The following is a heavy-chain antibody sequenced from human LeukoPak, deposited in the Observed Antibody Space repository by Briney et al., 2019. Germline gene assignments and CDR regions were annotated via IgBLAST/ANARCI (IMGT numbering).Heavy chain of an antibody. V-gene: IGHV3-23*01. CDR2: ISGSGGST. CDR1: GFTFSSYA. Sequence: PGGSLRLFCAASGFTFSSYAMSWVRQAPGKGLEWVSAISGSGGSTYYADAVKGRFTIPRGNSKNTLYLQMNSLRAEDTAVYYCANLRGTVTPLVVDPWGQGTLVTVSS. D-gene: IGHD4-17*01. CDR3: ANLRGTVTPLVVDP. J-gene: IGHJ5*02.